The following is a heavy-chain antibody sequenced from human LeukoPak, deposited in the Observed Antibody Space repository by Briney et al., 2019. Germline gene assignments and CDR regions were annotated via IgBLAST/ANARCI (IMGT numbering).Heavy chain of an antibody. V-gene: IGHV3-13*01. CDR1: GFTFSSYD. CDR2: IGTAGDT. J-gene: IGHJ4*02. D-gene: IGHD3-22*01. Sequence: GGSLRLSCAASGFTFSSYDMHWVRQATGKGLEWVSAIGTAGDTYYPGSVKGRFTISRENAKNSLYLQMNSLRAGDTAVYYCAKGVLPYYYDSSGLGYWGQGTLVTVSS. CDR3: AKGVLPYYYDSSGLGY.